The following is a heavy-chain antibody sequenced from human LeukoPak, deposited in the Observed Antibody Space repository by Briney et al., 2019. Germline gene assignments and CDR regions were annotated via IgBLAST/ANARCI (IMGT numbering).Heavy chain of an antibody. V-gene: IGHV4-39*02. Sequence: PSETLSLTCTVSGASIARNHYYWGWFRQSPGKGLEWIGSLYYDGTTFYNPSFESRVTISVDTSKDHFSLKLTSVTAADTAVYYCARPPYSSGLGGNWFDPWGQGTLVTVSS. D-gene: IGHD6-19*01. CDR1: GASIARNHYY. J-gene: IGHJ5*02. CDR2: LYYDGTT. CDR3: ARPPYSSGLGGNWFDP.